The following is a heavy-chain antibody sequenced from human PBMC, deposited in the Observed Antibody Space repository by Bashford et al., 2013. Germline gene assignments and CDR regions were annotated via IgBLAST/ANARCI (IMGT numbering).Heavy chain of an antibody. J-gene: IGHJ4*02. CDR3: ARDGKQQYCSGASCYSGNFFDS. D-gene: IGHD2-15*01. CDR1: GGSISTYH. Sequence: SETLSLTCTVSGGSISTYHWSWIRQSPGKGLEWIGYFYNRGNTNYNPSLKRRVTISVDTSKNQFSLRLSSVTAADTAVYYCARDGKQQYCSGASCYSGNFFDSVGPGNPGHRLL. V-gene: IGHV4-59*01. CDR2: FYNRGNT.